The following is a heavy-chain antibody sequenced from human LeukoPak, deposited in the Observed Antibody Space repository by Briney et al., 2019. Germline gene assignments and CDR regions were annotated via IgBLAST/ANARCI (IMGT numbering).Heavy chain of an antibody. D-gene: IGHD2-2*01. CDR2: IYYSGST. CDR1: GVSISSYY. CDR3: ARSVVVRDFDY. Sequence: SETLSLTCTVSGVSISSYYWSWLRQPPGKGLEWIGYIYYSGSTNYNPSLKSRVTISVDTSKNQFSLKLSSVTAADTAVYYCARSVVVRDFDYWGQGTLVTVSS. J-gene: IGHJ4*02. V-gene: IGHV4-59*13.